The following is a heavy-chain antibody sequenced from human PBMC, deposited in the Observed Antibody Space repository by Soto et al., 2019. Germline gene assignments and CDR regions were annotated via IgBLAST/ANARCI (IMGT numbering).Heavy chain of an antibody. CDR1: GGSISSSSYY. J-gene: IGHJ6*02. Sequence: PSETLSLTCTVSGGSISSSSYYWGWIRQPPGKGLEWIGSIYYSGSTYYNPSLKSRVTISVDTSKNQFSLKLSSVTAADTAVYYCARRLGWFGELFNYYYYGMDVWGQGTSVTGSS. V-gene: IGHV4-39*01. D-gene: IGHD3-10*01. CDR2: IYYSGST. CDR3: ARRLGWFGELFNYYYYGMDV.